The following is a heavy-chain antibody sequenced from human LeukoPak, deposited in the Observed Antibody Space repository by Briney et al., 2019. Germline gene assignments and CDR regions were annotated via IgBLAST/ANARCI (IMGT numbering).Heavy chain of an antibody. CDR1: GYTFRSFS. J-gene: IGHJ4*02. CDR3: AREPPIFYGSATIAMDH. CDR2: ISIYNGDT. V-gene: IGHV1-18*01. D-gene: IGHD3-10*01. Sequence: ASVKVSCKGSGYTFRSFSISWVRQAPGQGLEWMGWISIYNGDTKYAQKFQDRVTMTRDTSTSTAYMEVRSLRSDDTAVYYCAREPPIFYGSATIAMDHWGQGTLVTVSS.